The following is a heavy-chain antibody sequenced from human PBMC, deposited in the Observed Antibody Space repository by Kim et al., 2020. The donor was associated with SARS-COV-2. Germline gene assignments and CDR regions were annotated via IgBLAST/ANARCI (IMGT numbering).Heavy chain of an antibody. D-gene: IGHD6-13*01. V-gene: IGHV5-51*01. J-gene: IGHJ4*02. Sequence: YSPSFQGQVTISADKSISTAYLQWSSLKASDTAMYYCARTSGYSSSSTPIWGQGTLVTVSS. CDR3: ARTSGYSSSSTPI.